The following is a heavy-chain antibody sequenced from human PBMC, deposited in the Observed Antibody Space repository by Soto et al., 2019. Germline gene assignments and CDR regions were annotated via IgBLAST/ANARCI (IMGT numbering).Heavy chain of an antibody. CDR1: GGSFSGYY. Sequence: QVQLQQWGAGLLKPSETLSLTCAVYGGSFSGYYWSWIRQPPGKGLEWIGEINHSGSTNYNPSLKGRVTISVDTSKNQFSLKLSSVTAADTAVYYCARGRGGGVRGVYYYGMDVWGQGTTVTVSS. V-gene: IGHV4-34*01. J-gene: IGHJ6*02. D-gene: IGHD3-10*01. CDR3: ARGRGGGVRGVYYYGMDV. CDR2: INHSGST.